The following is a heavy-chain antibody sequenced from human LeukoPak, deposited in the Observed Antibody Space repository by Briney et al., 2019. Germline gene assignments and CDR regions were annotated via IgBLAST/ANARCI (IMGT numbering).Heavy chain of an antibody. Sequence: SETLSLTCTVSGGSISIYYWSWIRQPPGKGLEWIGYIYYSGSTNYNPSLKSRVTISVDTSKTQFSLELSSVTAADTAVYYCARATAFFDIWGQGTMVTVSS. J-gene: IGHJ3*02. CDR3: ARATAFFDI. V-gene: IGHV4-59*01. CDR1: GGSISIYY. CDR2: IYYSGST.